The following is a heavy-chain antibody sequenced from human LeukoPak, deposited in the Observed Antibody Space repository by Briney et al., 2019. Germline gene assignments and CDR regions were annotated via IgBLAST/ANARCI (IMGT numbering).Heavy chain of an antibody. J-gene: IGHJ4*02. CDR1: GFTFSSYA. Sequence: GGSLRLSCAASGFTFSSYAMSWVRQAPGEGLEWVSAISGSGGSTYYADSVKGRFTISRDNSKNTLYLQMNSLRAEDTAVYYCANPPRAYYYDSSGYYYHYWGQGTLVTVSS. CDR2: ISGSGGST. D-gene: IGHD3-22*01. CDR3: ANPPRAYYYDSSGYYYHY. V-gene: IGHV3-23*01.